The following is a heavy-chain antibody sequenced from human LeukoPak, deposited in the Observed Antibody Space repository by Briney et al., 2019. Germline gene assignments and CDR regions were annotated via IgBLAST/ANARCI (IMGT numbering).Heavy chain of an antibody. CDR2: VSYDGSNE. J-gene: IGHJ4*02. D-gene: IGHD3-3*01. V-gene: IGHV3-30-3*01. CDR3: ARAALGLLDPFDY. CDR1: GFTFNSYA. Sequence: PGGSLRLSCAASGFTFNSYAMHWVRQAPGKGLEWVAVVSYDGSNEYYAESVEGRFSISRDTSKNTLSLQMNSLTTEDTAVYYCARAALGLLDPFDYWGQGTLVTVSS.